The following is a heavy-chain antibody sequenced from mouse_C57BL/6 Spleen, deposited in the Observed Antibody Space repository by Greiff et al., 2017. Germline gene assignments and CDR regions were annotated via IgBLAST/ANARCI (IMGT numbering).Heavy chain of an antibody. V-gene: IGHV1-19*01. J-gene: IGHJ3*01. CDR2: INPYNGGT. D-gene: IGHD2-3*01. CDR1: GYTFTDYY. CDR3: ARSLYDGYPFAY. Sequence: EVQLQESGPVLVKPGASVKMSCKASGYTFTDYYMNWVKQSHGKSLEWIGVINPYNGGTSYNQKFKGKATLTVDKSSSTAYMELNSLTSEDSAVYYCARSLYDGYPFAYWGQGTLVTVSA.